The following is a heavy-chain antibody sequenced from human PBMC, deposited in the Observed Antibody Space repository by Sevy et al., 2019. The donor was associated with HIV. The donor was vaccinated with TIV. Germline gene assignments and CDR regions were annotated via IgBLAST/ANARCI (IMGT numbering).Heavy chain of an antibody. CDR1: GFTFSSYG. D-gene: IGHD3-3*02. CDR3: AKDFSRFGWFDP. CDR2: IRYDGSNK. J-gene: IGHJ5*02. V-gene: IGHV3-30*02. Sequence: GGSLRLSCAASGFTFSSYGMHWVRQAPGKGLEWVVFIRYDGSNKYYADSVKGRFTISRDNSKNTLYLQMNSLRAEDTAVYYCAKDFSRFGWFDPWGQGTLVTVSS.